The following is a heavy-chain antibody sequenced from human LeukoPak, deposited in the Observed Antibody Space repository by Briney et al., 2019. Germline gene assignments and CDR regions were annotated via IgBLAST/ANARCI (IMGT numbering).Heavy chain of an antibody. CDR2: MNPNSGNT. Sequence: GASVKVSCKASGYTFTSYDINWVRQASGQGLEWMGWMNPNSGNTGYAQKFQGRGTITRNTSIIKAHMEVNSLRSDDRAVYDCVRGLLLRFLKTRTYYFDYWGQGTLVTVSS. CDR1: GYTFTSYD. D-gene: IGHD3-3*01. J-gene: IGHJ4*02. V-gene: IGHV1-8*03. CDR3: VRGLLLRFLKTRTYYFDY.